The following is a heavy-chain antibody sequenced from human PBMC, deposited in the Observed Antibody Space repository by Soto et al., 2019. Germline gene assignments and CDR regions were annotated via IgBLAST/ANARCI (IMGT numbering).Heavy chain of an antibody. V-gene: IGHV3-43*02. CDR2: ISGDGGST. CDR3: ARDPGGSYYDYFDY. CDR1: GFTFDDYA. Sequence: GGSLRLSCAASGFTFDDYAMHWVRQAPGKGLEWVSLISGDGGSTYYADSVKGRFTISRDNSKNSRYLQMNSRRTEDTALYYCARDPGGSYYDYFDYWGQGTLVTVSS. D-gene: IGHD1-26*01. J-gene: IGHJ4*02.